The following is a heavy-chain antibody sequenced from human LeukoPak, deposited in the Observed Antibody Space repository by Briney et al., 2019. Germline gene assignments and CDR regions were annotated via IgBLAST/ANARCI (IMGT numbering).Heavy chain of an antibody. V-gene: IGHV4-4*07. Sequence: SETLSLTCTVSGGSISSYYWSWIRQPAGKGLEWIGRIYTSGSTNYNPSLKSRVTMSVDTSKNQFSLKLSSVTAADTAVYYCTRYGSGGYSALFDYWGQGTLVTVSS. D-gene: IGHD3-10*01. CDR2: IYTSGST. CDR3: TRYGSGGYSALFDY. CDR1: GGSISSYY. J-gene: IGHJ4*02.